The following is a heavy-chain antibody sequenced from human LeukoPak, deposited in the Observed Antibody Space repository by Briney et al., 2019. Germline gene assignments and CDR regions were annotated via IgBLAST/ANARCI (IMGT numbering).Heavy chain of an antibody. CDR3: ARDPSHLTYYYDSSGYPPPLGYGMDV. Sequence: GGSLRLSCAPSGFPFSDYWMHWARQPPGKGREWFSRINSDGRSIIYADSVKGRFTISRDNAKNTLYLQMNSLRAEDTAVYYCARDPSHLTYYYDSSGYPPPLGYGMDVWGQGSTVTVSS. J-gene: IGHJ6*02. D-gene: IGHD3-22*01. V-gene: IGHV3-74*01. CDR1: GFPFSDYW. CDR2: INSDGRSI.